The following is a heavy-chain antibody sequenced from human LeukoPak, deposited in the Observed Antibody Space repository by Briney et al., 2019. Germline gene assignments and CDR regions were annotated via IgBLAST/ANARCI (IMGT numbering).Heavy chain of an antibody. CDR2: ISYDGSNK. J-gene: IGHJ4*02. D-gene: IGHD5-18*01. CDR3: AKDTYTAMVGGPFDY. V-gene: IGHV3-30*18. Sequence: PGGSLRLSCAASGFTFSSYGMHWVRQAPGKGLEWVAVISYDGSNKYYADSVKGRFTISRDNSKNTLYLQMNSLRAEDTAVYYCAKDTYTAMVGGPFDYWGQGTLVTVSS. CDR1: GFTFSSYG.